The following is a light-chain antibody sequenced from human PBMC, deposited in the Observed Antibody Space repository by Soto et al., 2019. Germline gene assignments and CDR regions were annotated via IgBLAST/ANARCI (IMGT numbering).Light chain of an antibody. Sequence: QSVLTQPPSESGTPGQRVPISWSGSRANIGSNTVNWYQQLPGTAPKFLIYSNKQRPSGVPKRFSGSKSGTSASLAISGLQSEDEADYYCATWDDSLNGHVVFGGGTKLTVL. CDR1: RANIGSNT. CDR2: SNK. V-gene: IGLV1-44*01. J-gene: IGLJ2*01. CDR3: ATWDDSLNGHVV.